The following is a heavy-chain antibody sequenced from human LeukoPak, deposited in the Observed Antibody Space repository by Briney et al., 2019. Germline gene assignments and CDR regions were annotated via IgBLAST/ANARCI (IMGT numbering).Heavy chain of an antibody. CDR3: ARGYVLPDY. CDR2: MNPNSGNT. J-gene: IGHJ4*02. Sequence: ASVKVSCKASGYTFTSYDINWVRQATGQGLEWMGWMNPNSGNTGYAQKFQGRGPMTRITSINTAHMELRSFRSEDTAVYYCARGYVLPDYWGQGNLVTVSS. V-gene: IGHV1-8*01. CDR1: GYTFTSYD. D-gene: IGHD3-10*02.